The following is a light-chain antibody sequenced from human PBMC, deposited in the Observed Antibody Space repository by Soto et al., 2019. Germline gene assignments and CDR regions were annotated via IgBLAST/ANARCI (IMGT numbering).Light chain of an antibody. CDR3: AAWDGSLSGWV. V-gene: IGLV1-47*01. J-gene: IGLJ3*02. CDR2: RNN. CDR1: SSNIGTNF. Sequence: QPVLTQPPSASGTPGQRVTISCSGSSSNIGTNFVYWYQQLPGTAPKLLLYRNNQRPSGVPDRFSGSKSGSSASLAISGLRSEDEADYFCAAWDGSLSGWVFGGGTKLTVL.